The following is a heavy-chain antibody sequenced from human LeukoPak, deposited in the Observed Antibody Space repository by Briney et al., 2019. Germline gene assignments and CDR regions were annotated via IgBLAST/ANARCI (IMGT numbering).Heavy chain of an antibody. V-gene: IGHV3-30*04. CDR1: GFTFSSYA. CDR3: AREVCGGDCYSFDY. CDR2: ISYDGGNK. Sequence: PGGSLRLSCAASGFTFSSYAMHWVRQAPGKGLEWVAVISYDGGNKYYADSVKGRFTISRDNSKNTLYLQMNSLRAEDTAVYYCAREVCGGDCYSFDYWGQGTLVTVSS. J-gene: IGHJ4*02. D-gene: IGHD2-21*02.